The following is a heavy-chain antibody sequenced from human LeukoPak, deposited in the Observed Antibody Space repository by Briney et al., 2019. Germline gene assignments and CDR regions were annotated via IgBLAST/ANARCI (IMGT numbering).Heavy chain of an antibody. J-gene: IGHJ4*02. CDR2: ISSSSTYI. D-gene: IGHD6-19*01. CDR3: ARESGSGEFDY. Sequence: GGSLRLSCAASRFTFSNYKLNWVRQAPGQGLEWVSSISSSSTYIYYADSVKGRFTISRDNARNSLYLRMNRLRAEDTAVYYCARESGSGEFDYWGQGTLVTVSS. CDR1: RFTFSNYK. V-gene: IGHV3-21*01.